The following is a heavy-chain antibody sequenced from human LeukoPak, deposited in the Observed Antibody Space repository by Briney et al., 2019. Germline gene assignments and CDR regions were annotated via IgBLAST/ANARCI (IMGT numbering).Heavy chain of an antibody. CDR3: ARAPVLRYFDWLEEDYYYGMDV. D-gene: IGHD3-9*01. J-gene: IGHJ6*02. V-gene: IGHV3-9*01. CDR2: ISWNSGSI. Sequence: GRSLRLSCAASGFTFDDYAMHWVRQAPGKGLEWVSGISWNSGSIGYADSVKGRFTISRDNSKNTLYLQMNSLRAEDTAVYYCARAPVLRYFDWLEEDYYYGMDVWGQGTTVTVSS. CDR1: GFTFDDYA.